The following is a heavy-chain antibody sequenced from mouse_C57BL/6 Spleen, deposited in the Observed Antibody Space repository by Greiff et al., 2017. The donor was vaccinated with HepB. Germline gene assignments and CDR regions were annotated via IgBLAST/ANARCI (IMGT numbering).Heavy chain of an antibody. CDR1: GFTFSDYY. J-gene: IGHJ4*01. Sequence: EVQRVESEGGLVQPGSSMKLSCTASGFTFSDYYMAWVRQVPEKGLEWVANINYDGSSTYYLDSLKSRFIISRDNAKNILYLQMSSLKSEDTATYYCARDRGITTVVAPYYAMDYWGQGTSVTVSS. CDR3: ARDRGITTVVAPYYAMDY. CDR2: INYDGSST. V-gene: IGHV5-16*01. D-gene: IGHD1-1*01.